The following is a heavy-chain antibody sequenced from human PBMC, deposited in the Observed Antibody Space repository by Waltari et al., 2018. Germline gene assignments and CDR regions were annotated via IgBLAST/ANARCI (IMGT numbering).Heavy chain of an antibody. J-gene: IGHJ4*02. CDR1: GFLFSRFA. V-gene: IGHV3-23*01. Sequence: EVQLLESGGGLVQRGGSLRLCCAVSGFLFSRFAMRWVRHTPGKGLEWVAGTSASSGSTYYADSVQGRFTISRDNSKKRVFLQMNSLRAEDTATYYCTKMRRNLPRDIIDNWGQGTQVIIAS. CDR3: TKMRRNLPRDIIDN. CDR2: TSASSGST.